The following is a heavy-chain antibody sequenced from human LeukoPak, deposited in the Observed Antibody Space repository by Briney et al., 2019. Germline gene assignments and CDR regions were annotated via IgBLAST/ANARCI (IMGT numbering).Heavy chain of an antibody. Sequence: PSETLSLTCAVYGGSFSGYYWSWIRQPPGKGLGWIGEINHSGSTNYNPSLKSRVTISVDTSKNQFSLKLSSVTAADTAVYYCARGPTYYYDSSGYYLNWGQGTLVTVSS. CDR2: INHSGST. V-gene: IGHV4-34*01. J-gene: IGHJ4*02. CDR1: GGSFSGYY. CDR3: ARGPTYYYDSSGYYLN. D-gene: IGHD3-22*01.